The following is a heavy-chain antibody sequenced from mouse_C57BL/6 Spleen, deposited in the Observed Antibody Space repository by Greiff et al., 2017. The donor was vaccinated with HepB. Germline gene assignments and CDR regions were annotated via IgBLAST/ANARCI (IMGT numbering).Heavy chain of an antibody. CDR3: ARLGSYDGYFDY. CDR2: IDPSDSYT. Sequence: QVQLKQPGAELVMPGASVKLSCKASGYTFTSYWMHWVKQRPGQGLEWIGEIDPSDSYTNYNQKFKGKSTLTVDKSSSTAYMQLSSLTSEDSAVYYCARLGSYDGYFDYWGQGTTLTVSS. D-gene: IGHD2-3*01. V-gene: IGHV1-69*01. CDR1: GYTFTSYW. J-gene: IGHJ2*01.